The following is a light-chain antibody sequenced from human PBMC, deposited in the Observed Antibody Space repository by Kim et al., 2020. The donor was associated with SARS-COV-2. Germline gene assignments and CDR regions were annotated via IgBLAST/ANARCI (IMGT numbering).Light chain of an antibody. CDR3: QQSFSSPWT. CDR2: DAS. Sequence: ESVGDRVIINCRASQNIGNSLNWYQQKVGKAPNLLIYDASTLQTGVPSRFSGSGSGTDFTLTIHSLKPEDFATYHCQQSFSSPWTFGQGTKVDIK. J-gene: IGKJ1*01. V-gene: IGKV1-39*01. CDR1: QNIGNS.